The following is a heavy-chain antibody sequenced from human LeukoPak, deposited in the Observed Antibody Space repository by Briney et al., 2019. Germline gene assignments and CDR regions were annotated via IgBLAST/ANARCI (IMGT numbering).Heavy chain of an antibody. D-gene: IGHD3-10*01. J-gene: IGHJ4*02. CDR3: ARHSGIRGVILRYLDY. Sequence: SETLSLTCTVSGGSISSYYWGWIRQPPGKGLEWIGSIYYSGSTYYNPSLKSRVTISVDTSKNQFSLKLSSVTAADTAVYYCARHSGIRGVILRYLDYWGQGTLVTVSS. V-gene: IGHV4-39*01. CDR1: GGSISSYY. CDR2: IYYSGST.